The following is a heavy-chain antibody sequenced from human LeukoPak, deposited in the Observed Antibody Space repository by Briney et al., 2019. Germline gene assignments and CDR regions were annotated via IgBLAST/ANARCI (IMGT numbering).Heavy chain of an antibody. Sequence: SGTLSLTCTVSGGSISSYYWSWIRQPPGKGLEWIGYIYYSGSTNYNPSLKSRVTISVDTSKSQFSLKLSSVTAADTAVYYCARGYVWGSYRTSNYFDYWGQGTLVTVSS. V-gene: IGHV4-59*01. CDR1: GGSISSYY. J-gene: IGHJ4*02. D-gene: IGHD3-16*02. CDR3: ARGYVWGSYRTSNYFDY. CDR2: IYYSGST.